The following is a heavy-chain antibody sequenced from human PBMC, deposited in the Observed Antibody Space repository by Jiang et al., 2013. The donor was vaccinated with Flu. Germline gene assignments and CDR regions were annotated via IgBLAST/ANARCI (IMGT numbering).Heavy chain of an antibody. CDR2: INHSGST. CDR3: AGRRSYGDYVTLGFDY. Sequence: LLKPSETLSLTCAVYGGSFSGYYWSWIRQPPGKGLEWIGEINHSGSTNYNPSLKSRVTISVDTSKNQFSLKLSSVTAADTAVYYRAGRRSYGDYVTLGFDYWGQGTLVTVSS. D-gene: IGHD4-17*01. J-gene: IGHJ4*02. V-gene: IGHV4-34*01. CDR1: GGSFSGYY.